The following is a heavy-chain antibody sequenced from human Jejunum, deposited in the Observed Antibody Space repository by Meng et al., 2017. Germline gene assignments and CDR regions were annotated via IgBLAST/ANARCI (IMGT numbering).Heavy chain of an antibody. CDR3: ARETLVTTKGIEH. Sequence: GESLKISCAASGSTFTSYSMHWVRQAPGQGLDWLAVISSDGSLRYYADPVKGRFTISRDNSKNTLILQMNSLRDGDTAVYYCARETLVTTKGIEHWGQGTLVTVSS. V-gene: IGHV3-30*04. CDR2: ISSDGSLR. J-gene: IGHJ4*02. CDR1: GSTFTSYS. D-gene: IGHD4-17*01.